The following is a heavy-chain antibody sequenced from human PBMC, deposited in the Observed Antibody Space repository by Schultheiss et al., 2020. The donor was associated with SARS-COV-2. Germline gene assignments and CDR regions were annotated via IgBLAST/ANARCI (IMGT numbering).Heavy chain of an antibody. J-gene: IGHJ4*02. V-gene: IGHV3-69-1*01. D-gene: IGHD1-26*01. Sequence: GGSLRLSCAASGFTFSSYGMHWVRQAPGKGLEWVSSISSSSTIYYADSVKGRFTISRDNAKNTLYLQMNCLRAEDTAVYYCASLGYSGSFPTWGQGTLVTVSS. CDR1: GFTFSSYG. CDR2: ISSSSTI. CDR3: ASLGYSGSFPT.